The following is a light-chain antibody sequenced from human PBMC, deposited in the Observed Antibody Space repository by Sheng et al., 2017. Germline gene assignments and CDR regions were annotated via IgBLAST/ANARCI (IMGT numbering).Light chain of an antibody. Sequence: DILMTQSPSSLSASVGERVTIACRASQDISNSLAWYQQKPGKVPKLLISAASTLQSGVPSRFSGSGSGTDFTLTISSLQPEDVATYYCQEYKIPPXTFGGGTRVEIK. V-gene: IGKV1-27*01. J-gene: IGKJ4*01. CDR2: AAS. CDR3: QEYKIPPXT. CDR1: QDISNS.